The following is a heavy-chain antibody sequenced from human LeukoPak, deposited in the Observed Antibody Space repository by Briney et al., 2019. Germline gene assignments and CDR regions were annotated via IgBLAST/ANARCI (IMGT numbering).Heavy chain of an antibody. CDR3: AREGIRRQQLVDYYYYMDV. D-gene: IGHD6-13*01. V-gene: IGHV1-8*03. J-gene: IGHJ6*03. CDR1: GYTFTSYD. CDR2: MNPNSGNT. Sequence: ASVKVSCKASGYTFTSYDINWVQQATGQGLEWMGWMNPNSGNTGYAQKFQGRVTITRNTSISTAYMELSSLRSEDTAVYYCAREGIRRQQLVDYYYYMDVWGKGTTVTVSS.